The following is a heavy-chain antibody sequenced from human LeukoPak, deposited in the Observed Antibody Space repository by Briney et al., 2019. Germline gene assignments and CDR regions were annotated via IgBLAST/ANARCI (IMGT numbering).Heavy chain of an antibody. CDR2: IWYDGTNK. CDR3: AKWQGVGAAGHFDY. Sequence: PGGSLRLSCAVSGFPFSSTAMYWVRQAPGKGLESVAVIWYDGTNKFHADSVKGRFTISRDNSKNMLYLQMNSLRVEDTAVYYCAKWQGVGAAGHFDYWGQGSLVIVSS. J-gene: IGHJ4*02. V-gene: IGHV3-33*06. CDR1: GFPFSSTA. D-gene: IGHD6-13*01.